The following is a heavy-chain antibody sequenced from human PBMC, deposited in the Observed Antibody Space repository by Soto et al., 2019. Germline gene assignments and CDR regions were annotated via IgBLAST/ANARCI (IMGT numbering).Heavy chain of an antibody. CDR3: AKMERNYYGSGSYMVY. Sequence: GGALRLSCAASGFTFSAYAMTWVRQAPGKGLDWVSTITTSAGSTFYADSVKGRFTISRDNSKNTLYLQMNSLRAEDTAVYYCAKMERNYYGSGSYMVYWGQGTLVTVSS. CDR2: ITTSAGST. J-gene: IGHJ4*02. CDR1: GFTFSAYA. D-gene: IGHD3-10*01. V-gene: IGHV3-23*01.